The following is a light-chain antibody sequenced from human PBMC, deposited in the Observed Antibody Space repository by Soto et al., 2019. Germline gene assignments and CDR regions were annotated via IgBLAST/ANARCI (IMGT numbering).Light chain of an antibody. CDR1: SSDVGGYNS. CDR2: DFG. V-gene: IGLV2-14*03. J-gene: IGLJ1*01. CDR3: SSFTSSMTXV. Sequence: ALTQPASVSGSPGESITISCTGTSSDVGGYNSVSWYQHHPGKAPKLILYDFGDRPSGVSYRFSGSKSGNTASLTISGLQAADEADYFCSSFTSSMTXVFGSGTKVTVL.